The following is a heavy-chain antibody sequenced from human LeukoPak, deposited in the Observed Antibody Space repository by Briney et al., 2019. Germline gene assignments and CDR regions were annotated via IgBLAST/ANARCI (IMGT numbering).Heavy chain of an antibody. V-gene: IGHV1-8*01. CDR3: ARVTFGGVVADFDY. CDR2: MNPNSGNT. J-gene: IGHJ4*02. D-gene: IGHD3-16*02. Sequence: ASVKVSCKASGYTFTSYDINWVRQATGQGLEWMGWMNPNSGNTGYAQKFQGRVTKTRNTSISTAYMELSSLRSEDTAVYYCARVTFGGVVADFDYWGQGTLVTVSS. CDR1: GYTFTSYD.